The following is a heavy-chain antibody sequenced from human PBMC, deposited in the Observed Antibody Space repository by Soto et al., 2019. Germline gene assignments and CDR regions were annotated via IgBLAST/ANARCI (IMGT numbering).Heavy chain of an antibody. D-gene: IGHD6-13*01. CDR1: GFSFSDYA. CDR2: ISESGGST. Sequence: GGSLRLSCAASGFSFSDYAMSWVRQAPGKGLEWVSVISESGGSTHYADSVRGRFTVSRDNSKNSLSLRMNGLRDEDTAVYFCAKRSPYSSGWYSPIFDYWGQGALVTVSS. CDR3: AKRSPYSSGWYSPIFDY. J-gene: IGHJ4*02. V-gene: IGHV3-23*01.